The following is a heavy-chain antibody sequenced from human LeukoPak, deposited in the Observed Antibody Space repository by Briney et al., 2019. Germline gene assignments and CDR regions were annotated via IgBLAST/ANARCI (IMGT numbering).Heavy chain of an antibody. Sequence: ASVTVSCMASGYTFTSYGISWVRQMPGKGLEWMGLIYPGDSDMRYNPSFQGQVTISADRSISTAYLQWSSLKASDTAMYYCARHGTASVYGDSIDYWGQGTLVTVSS. CDR3: ARHGTASVYGDSIDY. CDR1: GYTFTSYG. D-gene: IGHD4-17*01. J-gene: IGHJ4*02. V-gene: IGHV5-51*01. CDR2: IYPGDSDM.